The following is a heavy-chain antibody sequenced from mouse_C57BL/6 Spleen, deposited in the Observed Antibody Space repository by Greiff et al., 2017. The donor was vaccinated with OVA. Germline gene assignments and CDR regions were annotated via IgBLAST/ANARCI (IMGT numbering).Heavy chain of an antibody. CDR1: GFNIKDDY. Sequence: VQLQQSGAELVRPGASVKLSCTASGFNIKDDYMHWVKQRPEQGLEWIGWIDPENGDTEYASKFQGKATIKADTSSNTAYLQLSSLTSEDTAVYYCTSGAWFAYWGQGTLVTVSA. D-gene: IGHD4-1*01. CDR3: TSGAWFAY. J-gene: IGHJ3*01. V-gene: IGHV14-4*01. CDR2: IDPENGDT.